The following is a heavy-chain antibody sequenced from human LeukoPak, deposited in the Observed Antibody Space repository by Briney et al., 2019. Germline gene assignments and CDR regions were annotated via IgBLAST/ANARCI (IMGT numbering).Heavy chain of an antibody. V-gene: IGHV4-34*01. CDR2: INHSGST. CDR1: GGSFNGYY. J-gene: IGHJ4*02. D-gene: IGHD3-10*01. CDR3: ASMTPGAFDY. Sequence: SETLSLTCAVYGGSFNGYYWSWIRQPPGKGLEWIGEINHSGSTNYNPSLKSRVTISVDTSKNQFSLKLSSVTAADTAVYYCASMTPGAFDYWGQGTLVTVSS.